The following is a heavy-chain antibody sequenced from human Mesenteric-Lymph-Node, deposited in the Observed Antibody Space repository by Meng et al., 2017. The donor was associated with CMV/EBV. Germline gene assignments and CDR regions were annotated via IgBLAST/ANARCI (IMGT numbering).Heavy chain of an antibody. CDR1: GFTISNNY. V-gene: IGHV3-53*05. D-gene: IGHD3-3*01. Sequence: GGSLRLSCAASGFTISNNYMSWVRQAPGKGLEWVSVIYSGGSTYYADSVEGRFTVSRDHSKNTLYLQMNSLRPEDTAVYYCARHLEWLLPDALGIWGQGTMVTVSS. CDR3: ARHLEWLLPDALGI. CDR2: IYSGGST. J-gene: IGHJ3*02.